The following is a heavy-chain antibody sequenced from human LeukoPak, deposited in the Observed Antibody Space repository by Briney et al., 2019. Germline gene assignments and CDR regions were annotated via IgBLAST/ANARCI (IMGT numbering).Heavy chain of an antibody. J-gene: IGHJ5*02. V-gene: IGHV1-2*02. CDR2: INPNSGGT. CDR3: AREIRVVGATGWFDP. Sequence: GASVKVSCKASGYTFTGYYMHWVRQAPGQGLEWMGWINPNSGGTNYAQKFQGRVTMTRDTSISTAYMELSRLRSDGTAVYYCAREIRVVGATGWFDPWGQGTLVTVSS. CDR1: GYTFTGYY. D-gene: IGHD1-26*01.